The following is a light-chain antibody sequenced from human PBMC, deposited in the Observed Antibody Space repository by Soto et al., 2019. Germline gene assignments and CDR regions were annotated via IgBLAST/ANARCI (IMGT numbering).Light chain of an antibody. CDR1: QSFGRW. Sequence: DIQMTQSPSTLSASVGDRVTITCRASQSFGRWLAWYQQKPGKAPELLIYKTSTLESRVPARFSGSGPGTDFPLISSSLQPDDYATYDCPEYRSGPGHNFGQGTRLEIK. V-gene: IGKV1-5*03. CDR3: PEYRSGPGHN. CDR2: KTS. J-gene: IGKJ2*01.